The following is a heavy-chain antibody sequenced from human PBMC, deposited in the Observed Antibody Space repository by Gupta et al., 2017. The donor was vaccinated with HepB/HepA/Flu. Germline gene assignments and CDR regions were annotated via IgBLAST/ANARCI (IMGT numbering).Heavy chain of an antibody. Sequence: EVQLVQSGAEVKKPGESLKISCKGSGYRFTRYWIAWVRQMPGKGLEWMGMMFPGDSDTRYSPSFQGQVTISGDKSSNTAYLQWSSLEAADTAIYYCARGDTVTTSYYFDFWGQGTLVTVSS. J-gene: IGHJ4*02. CDR2: MFPGDSDT. V-gene: IGHV5-51*01. D-gene: IGHD4-17*01. CDR3: ARGDTVTTSYYFDF. CDR1: GYRFTRYW.